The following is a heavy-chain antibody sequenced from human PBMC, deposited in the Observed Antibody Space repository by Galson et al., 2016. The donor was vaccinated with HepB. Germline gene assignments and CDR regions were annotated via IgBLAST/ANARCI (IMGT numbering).Heavy chain of an antibody. CDR3: ARRPLSDGSK. Sequence: SLRLSCAVSGFTVSSNDMNWVRQAPGKGLEWVSLIYDSGSTQYSNSVKGRFTISRDNSKNTLYLQMNSLRSEDTAVYYCARRPLSDGSKWGQGTLVTVSS. CDR1: GFTVSSND. V-gene: IGHV3-66*02. D-gene: IGHD2-15*01. CDR2: IYDSGST. J-gene: IGHJ4*02.